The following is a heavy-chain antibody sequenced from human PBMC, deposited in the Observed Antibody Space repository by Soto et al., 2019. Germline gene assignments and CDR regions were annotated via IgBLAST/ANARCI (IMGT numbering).Heavy chain of an antibody. Sequence: PGGSLRLSCAASGFTFSYYAMSWVRQAPGKGLEWVATMNLDGTEKYYVDSVRGRFTMSRDNAKNSLYLQMNSLRAEDTAVYYCARENHAKFDYWGQGSLVTVSS. CDR2: MNLDGTEK. CDR3: ARENHAKFDY. J-gene: IGHJ4*02. CDR1: GFTFSYYA. V-gene: IGHV3-7*01.